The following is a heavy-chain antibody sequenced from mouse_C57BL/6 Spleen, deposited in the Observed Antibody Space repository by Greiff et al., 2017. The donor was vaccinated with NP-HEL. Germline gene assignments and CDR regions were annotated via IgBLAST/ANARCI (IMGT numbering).Heavy chain of an antibody. CDR3: ARAWGNYPAWFAY. CDR2: ISYDGSN. Sequence: EVHLVESGPGLVKPSQSLSLTCSVTGYSITSGYYWNWIRQFPGNKLEWMGYISYDGSNNYNPSLKNRISITRDTSKNQFFLKLNSVTTEDTATYYCARAWGNYPAWFAYWGQGTLVTVSA. CDR1: GYSITSGYY. D-gene: IGHD2-1*01. J-gene: IGHJ3*01. V-gene: IGHV3-6*01.